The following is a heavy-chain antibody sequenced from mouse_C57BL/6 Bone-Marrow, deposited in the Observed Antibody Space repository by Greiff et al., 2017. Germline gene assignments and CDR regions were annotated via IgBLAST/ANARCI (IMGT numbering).Heavy chain of an antibody. CDR3: ARYRSSWYYAMDY. D-gene: IGHD1-1*01. Sequence: VKLMESGPELVKPGASVKLSCKASGYTFTSYDINWVKQRPGQGLEWIGWIYPRDGSTKYNEKFKGKATLTVDTSSSTAYMELHSLTSEDSAVYFCARYRSSWYYAMDYWGQGTSVTVSS. CDR1: GYTFTSYD. J-gene: IGHJ4*01. V-gene: IGHV1-85*01. CDR2: IYPRDGST.